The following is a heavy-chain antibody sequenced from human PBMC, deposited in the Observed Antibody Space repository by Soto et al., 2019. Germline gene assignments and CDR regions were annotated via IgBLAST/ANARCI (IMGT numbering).Heavy chain of an antibody. D-gene: IGHD6-19*01. CDR2: ISGSGGST. J-gene: IGHJ5*02. CDR3: AKGRHSSGWNNWFDP. V-gene: IGHV3-23*01. CDR1: GFTFSSYA. Sequence: GGSLRLSCAASGFTFSSYAMSWVRQAPGKGLEWVSAISGSGGSTYYADSVKGRLTISRDNSKNTLYLQMNSLRAEDTAVYYCAKGRHSSGWNNWFDPWGQGTLVTVSS.